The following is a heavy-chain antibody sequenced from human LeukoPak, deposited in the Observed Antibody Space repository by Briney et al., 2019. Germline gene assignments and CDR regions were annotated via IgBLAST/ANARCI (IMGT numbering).Heavy chain of an antibody. CDR2: FDPEDGET. D-gene: IGHD4-17*01. CDR3: ATDREGHDYGDYWSAFDI. CDR1: GYTLTELS. V-gene: IGHV1-24*01. J-gene: IGHJ3*02. Sequence: VASVKVSCKVSGYTLTELSMHWVRQAPGKGLEWMGGFDPEDGETIYAQKFQGRVTMTEDTSTDTAYMELSSLRSEDTAVYYCATDREGHDYGDYWSAFDIWGQGTMVTVSS.